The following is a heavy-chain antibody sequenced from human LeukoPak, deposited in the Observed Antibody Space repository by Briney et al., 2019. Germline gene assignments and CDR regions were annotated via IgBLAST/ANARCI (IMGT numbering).Heavy chain of an antibody. CDR2: IYYSGST. D-gene: IGHD3-22*01. V-gene: IGHV4-59*01. J-gene: IGHJ4*02. CDR3: AGNYYDSSGYYD. CDR1: GGSISSYY. Sequence: PSETLSLTCTVSGGSISSYYWSWIRQPPGKGLEWIGYIYYSGSTNYNPSLKSRVTISVDTSKNQFSLKLSSVTAADTAVYYCAGNYYDSSGYYDWGQGTLVTVSS.